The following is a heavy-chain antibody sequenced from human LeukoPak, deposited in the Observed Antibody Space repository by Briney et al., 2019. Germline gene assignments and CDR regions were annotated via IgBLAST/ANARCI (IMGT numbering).Heavy chain of an antibody. CDR3: ARGFYGSGSYYGYYYYYMDV. V-gene: IGHV4-39*07. J-gene: IGHJ6*03. CDR2: INHSGST. Sequence: SETLSLTCTVSGGSISSSSYYFWGWIRQPPGKGLEWIGEINHSGSTNYNPSLKSRVTISVDTSKNQFSLKLSSVTAADTAVYYCARGFYGSGSYYGYYYYYMDVWGKGTTVTVSS. CDR1: GGSISSSSYY. D-gene: IGHD3-10*01.